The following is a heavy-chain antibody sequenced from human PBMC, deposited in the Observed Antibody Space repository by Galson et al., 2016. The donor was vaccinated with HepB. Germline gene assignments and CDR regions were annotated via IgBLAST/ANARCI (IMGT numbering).Heavy chain of an antibody. CDR1: GFAFSSHW. Sequence: SLRLSCAASGFAFSSHWMHWVRQDLGKGLVWVSRINSDWTISNYADSVKGRFTISRDNAKNTLYLQMNSLRAEDTAVYFCVREHSVVPTTAYNWFDPWGRGTLVTVSS. V-gene: IGHV3-74*01. D-gene: IGHD1-1*01. CDR3: VREHSVVPTTAYNWFDP. J-gene: IGHJ5*02. CDR2: INSDWTIS.